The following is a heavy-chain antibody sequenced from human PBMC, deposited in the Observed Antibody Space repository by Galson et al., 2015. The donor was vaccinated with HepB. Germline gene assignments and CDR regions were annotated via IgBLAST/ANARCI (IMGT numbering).Heavy chain of an antibody. V-gene: IGHV1-24*01. CDR2: FDPEDGET. J-gene: IGHJ4*02. CDR3: AASSGYYYPFDY. Sequence: SVKVSCKVSGYTLTELSMHWVRQAPGKGLEWMGGFDPEDGETIYAQKFQGRVTMTEDTSTDTAYMELSSLRSEDTAVYYCAASSGYYYPFDYWGQGTLVTVSS. D-gene: IGHD3-22*01. CDR1: GYTLTELS.